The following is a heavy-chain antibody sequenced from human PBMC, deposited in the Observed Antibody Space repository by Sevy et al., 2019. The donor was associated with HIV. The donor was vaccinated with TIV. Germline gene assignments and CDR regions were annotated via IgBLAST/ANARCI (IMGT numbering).Heavy chain of an antibody. Sequence: GGSLRLSCAASGFTFDDYAMHWVRQAPGKGLEWVSGISWNSGSIGYADSVKGRFTISRDNAKNSLYLQMNSLRAEDTALYYCAKAFDSSGYLVLDYWGQGTLVTVSS. CDR1: GFTFDDYA. V-gene: IGHV3-9*01. CDR3: AKAFDSSGYLVLDY. D-gene: IGHD3-22*01. J-gene: IGHJ4*02. CDR2: ISWNSGSI.